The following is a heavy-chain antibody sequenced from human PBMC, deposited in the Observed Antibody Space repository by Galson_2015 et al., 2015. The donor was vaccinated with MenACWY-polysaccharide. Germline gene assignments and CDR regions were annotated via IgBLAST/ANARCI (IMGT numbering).Heavy chain of an antibody. D-gene: IGHD6-6*01. Sequence: SLRLSCAASRFIFSSYAMSWVRQAPGKGLEWVSTVDGSGGSTYYADSVRGRFTISRDNSKNTLSLQMNNLRAEDTAVYYCAKQMSHYSISTFVYWGQGALVTVSS. CDR2: VDGSGGST. CDR1: RFIFSSYA. CDR3: AKQMSHYSISTFVY. V-gene: IGHV3-23*01. J-gene: IGHJ4*02.